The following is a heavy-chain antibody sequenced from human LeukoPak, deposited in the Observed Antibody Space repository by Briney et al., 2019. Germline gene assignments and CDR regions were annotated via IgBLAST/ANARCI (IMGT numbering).Heavy chain of an antibody. D-gene: IGHD3-3*01. CDR1: GFTFSSYA. Sequence: GGSLRLSCAASGFTFSSYAMSWVRQAPGKGLEWVSAISGSGGSTYYADSGKGRFTSSRDNSKNTLYLQMNSPRAEDKAGYYCAKDRRFLEWLLLDYWGQGTLVTVSS. CDR3: AKDRRFLEWLLLDY. V-gene: IGHV3-23*01. J-gene: IGHJ4*02. CDR2: ISGSGGST.